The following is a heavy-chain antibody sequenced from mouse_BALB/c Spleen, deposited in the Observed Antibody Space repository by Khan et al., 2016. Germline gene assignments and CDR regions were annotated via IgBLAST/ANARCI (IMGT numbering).Heavy chain of an antibody. V-gene: IGHV5-6-5*01. CDR2: ISSGGSS. CDR1: GFTFSSYA. CDR3: ASKVYYFDY. Sequence: EVELVESGGGLVKPGGSLKLSCAASGFTFSSYAMSWVRQTPEKRLEWVASISSGGSSFSQDILKDRFTISRDNARNILYLQMSSLRSDATVMYYCASKVYYFDYWGQGTTLTVSS. J-gene: IGHJ2*01.